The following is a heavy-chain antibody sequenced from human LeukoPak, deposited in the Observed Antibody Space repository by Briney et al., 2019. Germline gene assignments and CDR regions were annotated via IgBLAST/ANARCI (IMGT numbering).Heavy chain of an antibody. CDR3: ASNLQTDYGLDYYYMDV. CDR2: IYHSGST. D-gene: IGHD4-17*01. CDR1: GYSISSGYY. Sequence: SETLSLTCAVSGYSISSGYYWGWIRQPPGKGLERVGSIYHSGSTYYNPSLKSRFTISVDTSKNQFSLKLSSVTAADTAVYYCASNLQTDYGLDYYYMDVWGKGTTVTVSS. V-gene: IGHV4-38-2*01. J-gene: IGHJ6*03.